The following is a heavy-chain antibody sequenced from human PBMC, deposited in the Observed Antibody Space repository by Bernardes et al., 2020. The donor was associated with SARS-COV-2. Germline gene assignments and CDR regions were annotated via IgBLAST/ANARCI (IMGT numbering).Heavy chain of an antibody. J-gene: IGHJ6*02. CDR1: GFTFSSYG. CDR3: AKDMAAMVTWDFLLAHPSYGMDV. V-gene: IGHV3-30*18. Sequence: GGSLRLSCAASGFTFSSYGMHWVRQAPGKGLEWVAVISYDGSNKYYADSVKGRFTISRDNSKNTLYLQMNSLRAEDTAVYYCAKDMAAMVTWDFLLAHPSYGMDVWGQGTTVTVSS. CDR2: ISYDGSNK. D-gene: IGHD5-18*01.